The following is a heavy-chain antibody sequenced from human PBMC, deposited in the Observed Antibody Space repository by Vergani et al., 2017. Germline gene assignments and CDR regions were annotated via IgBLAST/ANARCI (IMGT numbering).Heavy chain of an antibody. CDR1: GYTFTGYY. CDR3: ARPDRGYSYGYRFDY. D-gene: IGHD5-18*01. V-gene: IGHV1-2*02. J-gene: IGHJ4*02. CDR2: INPNSGGT. Sequence: QVQLVQSGAEVKKPGASVKVSCKASGYTFTGYYMHWVRQAPGQGLEWMGWINPNSGGTNYAQKFQGRVTMTRDTSISTAYMELSRLRSDDTAVYYCARPDRGYSYGYRFDYWGQGTLVTVSS.